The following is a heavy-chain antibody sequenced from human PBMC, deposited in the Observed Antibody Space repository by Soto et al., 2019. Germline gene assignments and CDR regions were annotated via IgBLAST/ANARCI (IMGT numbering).Heavy chain of an antibody. D-gene: IGHD2-21*02. V-gene: IGHV3-23*01. Sequence: GGSLRLSCAASGFTFNNYAMSWVRQAPGKGLEWVSGISGSGGGTDSADSVQGRFTISRDSSKSTLYLQMNSLRAEDTAIYYCAKDRAYCGGDCYPRNVGGPDAFDIWGQGTMVTVSS. J-gene: IGHJ3*02. CDR1: GFTFNNYA. CDR2: ISGSGGGT. CDR3: AKDRAYCGGDCYPRNVGGPDAFDI.